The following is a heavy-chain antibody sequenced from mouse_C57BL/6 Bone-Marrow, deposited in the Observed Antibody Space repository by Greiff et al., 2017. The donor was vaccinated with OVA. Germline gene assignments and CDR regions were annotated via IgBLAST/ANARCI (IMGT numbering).Heavy chain of an antibody. J-gene: IGHJ2*01. D-gene: IGHD3-2*02. CDR1: GYTFTSYW. V-gene: IGHV1-55*01. CDR3: ARYSSGYLY. Sequence: QVQLQQPGAELVKPGASVKMSCKASGYTFTSYWITWVKQRPGQGLEWIGDIYPGSGSTTYNEKFKSKATLTVDTSSSTAYMQLSSLTSEDAAVYYCARYSSGYLYWGQGTTLTVSS. CDR2: IYPGSGST.